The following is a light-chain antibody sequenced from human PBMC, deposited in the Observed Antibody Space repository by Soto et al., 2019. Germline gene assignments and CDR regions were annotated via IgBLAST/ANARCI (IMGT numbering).Light chain of an antibody. CDR3: QQRGT. Sequence: EIVLTQSPGTLSLSPGERATLSCRASQSVSSNLAWYQQKPGQAPRLLIYGASTRATGIPARFSGSGSGTEFTLTISSLQSEDFAVYYCQQRGTFGQGTRLEIK. CDR1: QSVSSN. J-gene: IGKJ5*01. CDR2: GAS. V-gene: IGKV3-15*01.